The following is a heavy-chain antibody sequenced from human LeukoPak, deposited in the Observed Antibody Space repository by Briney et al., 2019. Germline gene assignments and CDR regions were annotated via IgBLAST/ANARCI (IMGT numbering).Heavy chain of an antibody. D-gene: IGHD2-15*01. CDR3: ARAKGYCSGGSCYFDY. CDR2: INPNSGGT. CDR1: GYTFTGYY. Sequence: ASVKVSCKASGYTFTGYYMHWVRQAPGQGLEWMGWINPNSGGTNYAQKFQGRVTMTRDTSISTAYMELSRLRSDDTAVYYCARAKGYCSGGSCYFDYWGQGTLVTVSS. J-gene: IGHJ4*02. V-gene: IGHV1-2*02.